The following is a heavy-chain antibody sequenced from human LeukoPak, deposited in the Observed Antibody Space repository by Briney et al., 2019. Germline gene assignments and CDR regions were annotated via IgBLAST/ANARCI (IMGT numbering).Heavy chain of an antibody. D-gene: IGHD3-3*01. J-gene: IGHJ3*02. CDR1: GGSISSGDYY. V-gene: IGHV4-30-4*08. CDR3: ASFTISIPGAFDI. CDR2: IYYSGST. Sequence: SQTLSLTCTVSGGSISSGDYYWSWIRQPPGKGLEWIGYIYYSGSTYYNPSLKSRFTISVDTSKNQFSLKLSSVTAADTAVYYCASFTISIPGAFDIWGQGTMVTVSS.